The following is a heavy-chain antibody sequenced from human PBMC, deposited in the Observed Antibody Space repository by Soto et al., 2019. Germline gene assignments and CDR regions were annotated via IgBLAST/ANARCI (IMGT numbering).Heavy chain of an antibody. CDR1: GFTASNNY. J-gene: IGHJ6*02. CDR3: ARAGTRPYFYYGMDV. CDR2: IYSGGTS. D-gene: IGHD1-1*01. V-gene: IGHV3-53*02. Sequence: EVQLVETGGGLIQPGGSLRLSCAASGFTASNNYMSWVRQAPGEGLEWVSVIYSGGTSYYADSVKGRFTISRDNSKNTLYLQMNSLRAEDTAVYYCARAGTRPYFYYGMDVWGQGTTVTVSS.